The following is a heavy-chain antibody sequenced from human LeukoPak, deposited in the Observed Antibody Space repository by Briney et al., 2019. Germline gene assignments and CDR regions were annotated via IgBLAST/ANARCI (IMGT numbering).Heavy chain of an antibody. D-gene: IGHD6-13*01. V-gene: IGHV4-61*08. CDR1: GGSISSGGYY. CDR2: IYYSGST. CDR3: ARDFGQQLVLPDAFDI. J-gene: IGHJ3*02. Sequence: PSETLSLTCTVSGGSISSGGYYWSWIRQHPGKGLEWIGYIYYSGSTNYNPSLKSRVTISVDTSKNQFSLKLSSVTAADTAVYYCARDFGQQLVLPDAFDIWGQGTMVTVSS.